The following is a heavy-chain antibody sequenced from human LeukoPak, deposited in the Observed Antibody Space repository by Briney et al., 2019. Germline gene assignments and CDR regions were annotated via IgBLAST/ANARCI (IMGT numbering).Heavy chain of an antibody. CDR1: GITFSSYS. D-gene: IGHD2/OR15-2a*01. V-gene: IGHV3-48*01. CDR3: ARGGLSIMGY. CDR2: ISSSGSTK. J-gene: IGHJ4*02. Sequence: GGSLRLSCGASGITFSSYSMNWVRQAPGKGLEWVSYISSSGSTKYYADSVKGRFTIYRDNARNSLYLQMNSLRAEETAVYFCARGGLSIMGYWGQGTLVTVSS.